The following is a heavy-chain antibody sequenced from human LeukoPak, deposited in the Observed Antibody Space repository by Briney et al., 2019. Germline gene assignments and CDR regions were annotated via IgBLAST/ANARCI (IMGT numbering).Heavy chain of an antibody. D-gene: IGHD2-2*01. CDR3: TRVGYCATTSCRTAFDI. V-gene: IGHV3-48*04. Sequence: GGSLRLSCAASGFTFSSYSMNWVRQAPGKGLEWVSYISSSSSTIYYADSVKGRFTIPRDNAKNTLYLQMNSLRAEDTAVYYCTRVGYCATTSCRTAFDIWGQGTMVTVSS. CDR2: ISSSSSTI. CDR1: GFTFSSYS. J-gene: IGHJ3*02.